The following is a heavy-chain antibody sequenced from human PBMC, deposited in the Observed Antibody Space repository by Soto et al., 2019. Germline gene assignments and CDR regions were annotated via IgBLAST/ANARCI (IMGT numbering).Heavy chain of an antibody. CDR2: IFHSGNA. D-gene: IGHD2-15*01. CDR1: GGSMRNVY. Sequence: LSLTCTVSGGSMRNVYWSWIRQPPGKRPEWIGFIFHSGNAKYNPSLKSRVTISIDTSKSQFSLSLDSVTAADTAVYFCARAHAPTLPFDYWGLGTLVTVSS. J-gene: IGHJ4*01. V-gene: IGHV4-59*01. CDR3: ARAHAPTLPFDY.